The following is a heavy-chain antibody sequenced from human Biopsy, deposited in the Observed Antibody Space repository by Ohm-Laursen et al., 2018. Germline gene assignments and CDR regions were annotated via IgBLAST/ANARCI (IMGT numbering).Heavy chain of an antibody. V-gene: IGHV1-69*06. J-gene: IGHJ3*01. CDR2: IIPFFGTS. Sequence: SVKASCKSSGGTFNGYDINWVRQAPGQGLEWMGGIIPFFGTSDYAQTFQGRVTITADKSTSTSYMELTRLRSEDSAVYYCAAGTRYSSGWYNAVDFWGQGTMVTVSS. CDR1: GGTFNGYD. CDR3: AAGTRYSSGWYNAVDF. D-gene: IGHD6-19*01.